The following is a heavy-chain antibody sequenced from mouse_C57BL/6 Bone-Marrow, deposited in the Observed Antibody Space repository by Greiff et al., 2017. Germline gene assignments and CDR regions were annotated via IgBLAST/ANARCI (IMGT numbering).Heavy chain of an antibody. D-gene: IGHD1-1*01. V-gene: IGHV1-61*01. J-gene: IGHJ4*01. CDR3: ARWGSYYGSSPQYYAMDY. Sequence: QVQLQQPGAELVRPGSSVKLSCKASGYTFTSYWMDWVKQRPGQGLEWIGNIYPSDSETHYNQKFKDKATLTVDKSSSTAYMQLSSLTSEDSAVYYCARWGSYYGSSPQYYAMDYWGQGTSVTVSS. CDR2: IYPSDSET. CDR1: GYTFTSYW.